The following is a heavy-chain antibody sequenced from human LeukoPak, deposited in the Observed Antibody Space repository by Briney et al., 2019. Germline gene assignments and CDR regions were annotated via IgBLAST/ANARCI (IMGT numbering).Heavy chain of an antibody. D-gene: IGHD3-3*01. CDR1: GFTFSSYG. CDR2: IRYDGSNK. Sequence: GRSLRLSCAASGFTFSSYGMHWVRQAPGKGLEWVAFIRYDGSNKYYADSVKGRFTISRDNSKNTLYLQMNSLRAEDTAVYYCAKEATIFGVVIVAYFDYWAREPWSPSPQ. CDR3: AKEATIFGVVIVAYFDY. J-gene: IGHJ4*02. V-gene: IGHV3-30*02.